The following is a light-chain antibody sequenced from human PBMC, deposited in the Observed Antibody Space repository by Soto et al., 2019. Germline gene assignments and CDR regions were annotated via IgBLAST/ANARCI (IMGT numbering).Light chain of an antibody. V-gene: IGLV3-25*02. Sequence: SYELTQPPSVSVSPGQTARITCSGDALPKQYAYWYQQKPGQAPVLVIYKDSERPSGIPERISGSSSGRTVTLTISGVQAEYEADYFCQSADSSDTYGVFGGGTKLTVL. CDR2: KDS. J-gene: IGLJ2*01. CDR3: QSADSSDTYGV. CDR1: ALPKQY.